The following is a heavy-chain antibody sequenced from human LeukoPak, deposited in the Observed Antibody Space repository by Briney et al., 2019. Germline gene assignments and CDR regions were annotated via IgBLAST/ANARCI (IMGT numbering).Heavy chain of an antibody. D-gene: IGHD5-24*01. CDR3: ARDRLDGYVEGGYFDY. V-gene: IGHV4-31*03. CDR1: GGSISSGGYY. CDR2: IYYSGIT. Sequence: SQTLSLTCTVSGGSISSGGYYWSWIRQHPGRGLEGIGYIYYSGITYYNPSVKSRRTISVDTSKHQFSLKLSSVTAADTAVYYCARDRLDGYVEGGYFDYWGQGTLVTVYS. J-gene: IGHJ4*02.